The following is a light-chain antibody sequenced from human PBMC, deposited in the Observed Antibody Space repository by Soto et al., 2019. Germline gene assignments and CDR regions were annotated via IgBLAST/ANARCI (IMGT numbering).Light chain of an antibody. CDR2: GAS. J-gene: IGKJ4*01. CDR3: DEGYYMQLT. V-gene: IGKV1-39*01. CDR1: HNINNY. Sequence: DIQMTQSPSSLSASVGDRVTITCRASHNINNYLSWYQQKPGKDPKLLIYGASSLQSGVASRFSGSGSATAFTFAITSLQPEDFATDDCDEGYYMQLTVGESTKV.